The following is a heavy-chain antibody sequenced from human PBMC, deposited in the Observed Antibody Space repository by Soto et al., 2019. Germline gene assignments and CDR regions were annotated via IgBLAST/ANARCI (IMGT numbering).Heavy chain of an antibody. J-gene: IGHJ4*02. D-gene: IGHD6-19*01. V-gene: IGHV3-64*01. CDR2: ISSNGGST. CDR3: ARGVAVAGTSFDY. Sequence: EVQLVESGGGLVQSGGSLRLSCAASGFTFSSYAMHWVRQAPGKGLEYVSAISSNGGSTYYANSVKGRFTISRDNSKNTLYLQMGSLRAEDMAVYYCARGVAVAGTSFDYWGQGTLVTVSS. CDR1: GFTFSSYA.